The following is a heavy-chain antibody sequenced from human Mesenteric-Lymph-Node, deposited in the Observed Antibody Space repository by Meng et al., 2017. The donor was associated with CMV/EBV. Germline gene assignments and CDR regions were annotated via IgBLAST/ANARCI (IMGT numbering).Heavy chain of an antibody. D-gene: IGHD2-2*01. J-gene: IGHJ3*02. CDR1: YSIRSNNW. V-gene: IGHV4-28*02. Sequence: YSIRSNNWWGWIRQPPGMGLEWIGYIYHSGSIYYNPSLKSRVTMSVDTSKNQYSLNLSSVTAVDTAVYYCARIGYCSSTTCHGAFDIWGQGTMVTVSS. CDR3: ARIGYCSSTTCHGAFDI. CDR2: IYHSGSI.